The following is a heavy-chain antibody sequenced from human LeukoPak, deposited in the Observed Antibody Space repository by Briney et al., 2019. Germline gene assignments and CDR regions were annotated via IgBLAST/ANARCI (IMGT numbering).Heavy chain of an antibody. CDR3: ARRDTNVWLPDY. V-gene: IGHV4-59*08. J-gene: IGHJ4*02. D-gene: IGHD3-9*01. Sequence: SETLSLTCTVSGGSISGYYWSWIRQPPGKGLEWIGYIYYSGSTNYNPSLESRVTISVDTSNNQFSLKLSSVTAADTAVYYCARRDTNVWLPDYWGQGTLVTVSS. CDR1: GGSISGYY. CDR2: IYYSGST.